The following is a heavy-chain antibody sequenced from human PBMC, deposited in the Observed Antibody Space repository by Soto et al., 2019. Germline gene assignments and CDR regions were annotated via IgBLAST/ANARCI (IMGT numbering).Heavy chain of an antibody. CDR2: ISSSSSTI. J-gene: IGHJ3*02. CDR3: ARDLCSGGSCSDAFDI. Sequence: GGSLRLSCAASGFTFSSYSMNWVRQAPGKGLEWVSYISSSSSTIYYADSVKGRFTISRDNAKNSLYLQMNSLRAEDTAVYYCARDLCSGGSCSDAFDIWGQGTMVTVSS. D-gene: IGHD2-15*01. CDR1: GFTFSSYS. V-gene: IGHV3-48*01.